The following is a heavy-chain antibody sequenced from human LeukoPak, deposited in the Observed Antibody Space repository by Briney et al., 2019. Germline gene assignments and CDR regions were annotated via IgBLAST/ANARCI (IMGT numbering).Heavy chain of an antibody. D-gene: IGHD3-10*01. CDR2: IYYSGIT. V-gene: IGHV4-31*03. J-gene: IGHJ3*02. CDR3: AGALWFGGPAPDAFDI. CDR1: GGSISSGGYY. Sequence: SQTLSLTCTVSGGSISSGGYYWSWIRQHPGEGLEWIGYIYYSGITYYNPSLKSRVTISVDTSKSQFSMKLSSVTAADTAVYYCAGALWFGGPAPDAFDIWGQGTMVTVSS.